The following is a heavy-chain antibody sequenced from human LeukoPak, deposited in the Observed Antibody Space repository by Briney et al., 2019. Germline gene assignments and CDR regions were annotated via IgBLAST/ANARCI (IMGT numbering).Heavy chain of an antibody. CDR2: IYYSGST. Sequence: SQTLSLTCTVSGGSISSYYWSWIRQPPGKGLEWIGYIYYSGSTNYNPSLKSRVTISVDTSKNQFSLKLSSVTAADTAVYYCARVLYSYGLSRTYYFDYWGQGTLVTVSS. D-gene: IGHD5-18*01. CDR1: GGSISSYY. CDR3: ARVLYSYGLSRTYYFDY. J-gene: IGHJ4*02. V-gene: IGHV4-59*01.